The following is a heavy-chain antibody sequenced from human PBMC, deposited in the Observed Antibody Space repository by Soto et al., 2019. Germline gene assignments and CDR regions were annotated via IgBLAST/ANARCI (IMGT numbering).Heavy chain of an antibody. CDR3: ARTRTAFYRYYFDS. D-gene: IGHD2-21*02. CDR1: GFTFKDCA. Sequence: PGGALRLCCSTSGFTFKDCAISWVRQAPAKGLEWVSGISGSGGATYYTDSVEGHFTISKDFSKNTVSLQMTGLRVDVTAAYYCARTRTAFYRYYFDSWGQGALVTVSS. CDR2: ISGSGGAT. V-gene: IGHV3-23*01. J-gene: IGHJ4*02.